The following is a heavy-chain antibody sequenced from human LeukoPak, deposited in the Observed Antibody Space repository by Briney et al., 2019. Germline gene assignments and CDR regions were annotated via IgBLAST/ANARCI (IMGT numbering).Heavy chain of an antibody. CDR2: INPNSGGT. D-gene: IGHD2-8*01. CDR1: GYTFTGYY. Sequence: ASVKLSCKASGYTFTGYYMNWVPQAPGQGLEWMGWINPNSGGTNYAQKFPGRVTMTRYTSISTAYMWLSRLTSTATVVYYCARDEDIVLMATWGQGTLVTVSS. CDR3: ARDEDIVLMAT. J-gene: IGHJ5*02. V-gene: IGHV1-2*02.